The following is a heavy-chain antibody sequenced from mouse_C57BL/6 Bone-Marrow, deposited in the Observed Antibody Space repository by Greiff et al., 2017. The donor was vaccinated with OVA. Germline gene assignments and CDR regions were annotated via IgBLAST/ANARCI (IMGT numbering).Heavy chain of an antibody. V-gene: IGHV5-4*03. CDR3: ARRGAWFAY. J-gene: IGHJ3*01. CDR2: ISDGGSYT. CDR1: GFTFSSYA. Sequence: EVKLVESGGGLVKPGGSLKLSCAASGFTFSSYAMSWVRQTPEKRLEWVATISDGGSYTYYPDNVKGRFTISRDNAKNNLYLQMSHLKSEDTAMYYCARRGAWFAYWGQGTLVTVSA.